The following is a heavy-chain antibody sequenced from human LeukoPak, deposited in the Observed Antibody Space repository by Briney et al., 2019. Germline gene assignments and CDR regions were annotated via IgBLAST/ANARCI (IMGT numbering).Heavy chain of an antibody. CDR1: GGSISSGGYS. J-gene: IGHJ6*03. Sequence: SETLSLTCAVSGGSISSGGYSWSWIRQPPGKGLERIGYIYYSGSTNYNPSLKSRVTISVDTSKNQFSLKLSSVTAADTAVYYCAGGYSYGSTYYYMDVWGKGTTVTISS. CDR2: IYYSGST. D-gene: IGHD5-18*01. V-gene: IGHV4-61*08. CDR3: AGGYSYGSTYYYMDV.